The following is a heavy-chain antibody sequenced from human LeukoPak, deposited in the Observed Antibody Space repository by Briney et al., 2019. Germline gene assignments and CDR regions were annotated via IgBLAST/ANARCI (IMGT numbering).Heavy chain of an antibody. CDR1: GFTFGRNA. D-gene: IGHD3-10*01. CDR3: AKILQSYYYGGFEY. Sequence: GGSLRLSCAASGFTFGRNAMSWVRQAPGKSLEWVSSISGGGGSESYADSVKGRFTISRDNSKNTMNLQMNSLRDDDTAVYYCAKILQSYYYGGFEYWGQGALVIVFS. J-gene: IGHJ4*02. CDR2: ISGGGGSE. V-gene: IGHV3-23*01.